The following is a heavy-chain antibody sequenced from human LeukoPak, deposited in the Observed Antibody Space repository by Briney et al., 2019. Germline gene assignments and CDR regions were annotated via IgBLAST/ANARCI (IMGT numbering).Heavy chain of an antibody. J-gene: IGHJ4*02. Sequence: RGESLKISCKGSGYSFTSYWIAWVRQMPGKGLEWMGIIYPGDSDTRYSPSFQGQVTISADKSISTAYLQWSSLKAPDTAMYYCARRLARLATFDYWGQGTLVTVSS. CDR1: GYSFTSYW. CDR3: ARRLARLATFDY. D-gene: IGHD5-12*01. V-gene: IGHV5-51*01. CDR2: IYPGDSDT.